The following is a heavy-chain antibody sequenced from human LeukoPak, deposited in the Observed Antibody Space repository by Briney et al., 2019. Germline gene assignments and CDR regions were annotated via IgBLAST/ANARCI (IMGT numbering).Heavy chain of an antibody. CDR1: GFTLSNYY. CDR2: LINHDTTA. V-gene: IGHV3-74*01. Sequence: RGSLRLSCAASGFTLSNYYMHWVRQPPGKGLVWVSRLINHDTTATYADSVKGRFTISRDNAKNTLYLQMNSLRADDTAVYYCARGGCSNPSCLADWGQGILVTVSS. D-gene: IGHD2-2*01. J-gene: IGHJ4*02. CDR3: ARGGCSNPSCLAD.